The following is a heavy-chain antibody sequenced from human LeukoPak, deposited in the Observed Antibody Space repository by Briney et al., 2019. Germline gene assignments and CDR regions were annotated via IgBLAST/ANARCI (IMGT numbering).Heavy chain of an antibody. V-gene: IGHV3-74*01. D-gene: IGHD2-21*01. Sequence: PGGSLRLSCAASGFTFSIYWMHWVRQAPGKGLVWVSHINSDGSSIIYADSVKGRFTISRDNAKNTVYLQMNSLRAEDTAVYYCARQVNYGMDGWGQGTTVTVSS. CDR1: GFTFSIYW. CDR2: INSDGSSI. J-gene: IGHJ6*02. CDR3: ARQVNYGMDG.